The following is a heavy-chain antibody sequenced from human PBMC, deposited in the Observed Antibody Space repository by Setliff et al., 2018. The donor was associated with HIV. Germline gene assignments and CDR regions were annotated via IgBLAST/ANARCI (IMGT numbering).Heavy chain of an antibody. D-gene: IGHD3-10*01. CDR3: ARRQGASGTTLYY. CDR1: GYTFANYD. J-gene: IGHJ4*02. Sequence: EASVKVSCKASGYTFANYDINWVRQATGQGPEWMGWMNPNSGNTGYAQKFQGRVTMTRNTSISTAYMELSSLRSEDTAVYYCARRQGASGTTLYYWGQGTLVTVSS. V-gene: IGHV1-8*02. CDR2: MNPNSGNT.